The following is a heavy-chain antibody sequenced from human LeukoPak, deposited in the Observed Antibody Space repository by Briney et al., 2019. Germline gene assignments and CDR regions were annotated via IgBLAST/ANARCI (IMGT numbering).Heavy chain of an antibody. CDR2: INPNSGGT. Sequence: ASVKVSCKASGYTFTGYYIHWVRQAPGQGLEWMGWINPNSGGTNYAQKFQDRVTMTGDTSISTVYMELSRLRSDDTAVYYCASTHHHYDSSGSYPFDIWGQGTLVTVSS. J-gene: IGHJ3*02. D-gene: IGHD3-22*01. CDR3: ASTHHHYDSSGSYPFDI. V-gene: IGHV1-2*02. CDR1: GYTFTGYY.